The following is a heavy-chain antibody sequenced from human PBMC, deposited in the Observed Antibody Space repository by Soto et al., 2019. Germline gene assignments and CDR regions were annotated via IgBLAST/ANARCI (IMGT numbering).Heavy chain of an antibody. CDR3: ARDVDTAMGNYYGMDV. CDR1: GFTFSYYY. J-gene: IGHJ6*02. D-gene: IGHD5-18*01. V-gene: IGHV3-11*01. Sequence: PGGSLRLSCAASGFTFSYYYMSWIRQAPGKGLEWVSYISSSGSTIYYADSVKGRFTISRDNAKNSLYLQMNSLRAEDTAVYYCARDVDTAMGNYYGMDVWGQGTTVTVSS. CDR2: ISSSGSTI.